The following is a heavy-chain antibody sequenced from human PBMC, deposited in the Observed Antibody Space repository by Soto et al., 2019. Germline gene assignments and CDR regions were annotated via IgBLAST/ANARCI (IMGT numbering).Heavy chain of an antibody. J-gene: IGHJ4*02. CDR2: INSDGSST. V-gene: IGHV3-74*01. Sequence: VGSLRLSCAASGFTFSSYWMHWVRQAPGKGLVWVSRINSDGSSTSYADSVKGRFTISRDSAKNTLYLQMNSLRAEDTAVYYCASSMVRGVIPGYWGQGTLVTVSS. CDR1: GFTFSSYW. D-gene: IGHD3-10*01. CDR3: ASSMVRGVIPGY.